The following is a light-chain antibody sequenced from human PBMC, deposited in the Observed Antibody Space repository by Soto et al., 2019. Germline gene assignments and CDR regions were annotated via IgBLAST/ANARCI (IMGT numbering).Light chain of an antibody. Sequence: QTVVTQEPSFSVSPGGTATLTCGLSSGSVSPSYYPSWYQQTPGQAPRTLIYSTNTRSPGVPARFSGSILGNKAALTITGAQAEDESDYYCVLYMGSGISVFGGGTKGTVL. V-gene: IGLV8-61*01. CDR1: SGSVSPSYY. J-gene: IGLJ3*02. CDR3: VLYMGSGISV. CDR2: STN.